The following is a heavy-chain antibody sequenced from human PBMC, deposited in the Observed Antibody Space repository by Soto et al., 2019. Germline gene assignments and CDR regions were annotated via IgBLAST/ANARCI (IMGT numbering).Heavy chain of an antibody. CDR3: AREGVCSSTSCYTNGMDV. Sequence: SQTLSLTCAISGDSVSSNSAAWHWIRQSPSRGLEWLGRTYYRSKWYNDYAVSVKSRITINPDTSKNQFSLQLNSVTPEDTAVYYCAREGVCSSTSCYTNGMDVWGQGTTVTV. CDR2: TYYRSKWYN. J-gene: IGHJ6*02. CDR1: GDSVSSNSAA. V-gene: IGHV6-1*01. D-gene: IGHD2-2*02.